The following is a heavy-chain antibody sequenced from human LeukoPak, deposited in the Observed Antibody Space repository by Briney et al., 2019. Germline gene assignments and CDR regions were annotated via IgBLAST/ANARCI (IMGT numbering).Heavy chain of an antibody. V-gene: IGHV3-66*02. J-gene: IGHJ4*02. Sequence: GGSLRLPCAASGFTVSTNYMSWVRQAPGKGLEWVSVISSGGTPYYADSVKGRFTISRDSSENTLYLQMHSLRAEDTAVYYCARGGAGYAFDYWGQGTLVTVSS. D-gene: IGHD5-12*01. CDR1: GFTVSTNY. CDR3: ARGGAGYAFDY. CDR2: ISSGGTP.